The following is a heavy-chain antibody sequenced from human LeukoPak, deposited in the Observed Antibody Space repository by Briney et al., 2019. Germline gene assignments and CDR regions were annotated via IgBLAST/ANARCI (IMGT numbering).Heavy chain of an antibody. CDR3: ARVTGYSIGPDAFDI. V-gene: IGHV1-18*01. D-gene: IGHD2-21*02. J-gene: IGHJ3*02. CDR2: ISAYNGNT. CDR1: GYTFTRYG. Sequence: ASVKVSCKASGYTFTRYGISWVRQAPGQGLEWMGWISAYNGNTNYAQKPQGRVTMTTDTSTSTAYMELRSLRSDDTAVYYCARVTGYSIGPDAFDIWGQGTMVAVSS.